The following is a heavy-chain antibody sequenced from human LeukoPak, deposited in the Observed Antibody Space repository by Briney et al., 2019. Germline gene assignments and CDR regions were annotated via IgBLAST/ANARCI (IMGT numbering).Heavy chain of an antibody. J-gene: IGHJ4*02. CDR2: IYYSGST. CDR3: ARGLLSGYNPLLDY. V-gene: IGHV4-59*01. Sequence: SEALSLTCSVSGGSISSYYWNWIRRPPGKGLEYIGYIYYSGSTNYNPSLKSRVTISVDTSKNQFSLKLSSVTAADTAVYYCARGLLSGYNPLLDYWGQGTLVTVSS. CDR1: GGSISSYY. D-gene: IGHD5-24*01.